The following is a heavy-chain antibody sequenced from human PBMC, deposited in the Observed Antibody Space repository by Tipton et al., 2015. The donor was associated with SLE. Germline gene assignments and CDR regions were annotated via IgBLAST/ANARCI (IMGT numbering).Heavy chain of an antibody. CDR2: IYHSGST. Sequence: GLVKPSGTLSLTCAVSGGSISSSNWWSWVRQPPGKGLEWIGEIYHSGSTNYNPSLKSRVTISVDKSKNQFSLKLSSVTAADTAVYYCARVEYYGSGSYSYNWFDPWGQGTLVTVSS. V-gene: IGHV4-4*02. CDR3: ARVEYYGSGSYSYNWFDP. CDR1: GGSISSSNW. D-gene: IGHD3-10*01. J-gene: IGHJ5*02.